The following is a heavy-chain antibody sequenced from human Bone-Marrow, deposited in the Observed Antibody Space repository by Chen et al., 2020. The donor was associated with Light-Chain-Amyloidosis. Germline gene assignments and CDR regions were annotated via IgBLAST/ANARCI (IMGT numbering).Heavy chain of an antibody. CDR2: IRSKANSYAT. V-gene: IGHV3-73*02. CDR1: GFTFSGSA. CDR3: TRLGSGSHSVAY. D-gene: IGHD1-26*01. Sequence: EVQLVESGGGLVQPGGSLKLSCAASGFTFSGSAMHWVRQASGKGLEWVGRIRSKANSYATAYAASVKGRFTISRDDSKNTAYLQMNSLKTEDTAVYYCTRLGSGSHSVAYWGQGTLVTVSS. J-gene: IGHJ4*02.